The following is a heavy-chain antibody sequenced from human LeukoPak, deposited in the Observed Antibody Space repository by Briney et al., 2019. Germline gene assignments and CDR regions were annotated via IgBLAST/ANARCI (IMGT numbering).Heavy chain of an antibody. J-gene: IGHJ6*04. CDR1: GFSFSTYD. V-gene: IGHV3-41*02. CDR2: IWNDGSQK. CDR3: SRENLKSISMVRGAAGMDV. Sequence: GGSLRLSCAASGFSFSTYDMSWVRQAPGKGLDWVAHIWNDGSQKYYADSVKGRFTISRDNSKSMLYLHMDSLKPKDTAMHYCSRENLKSISMVRGAAGMDVWGKGTTVTISS. D-gene: IGHD3-10*01.